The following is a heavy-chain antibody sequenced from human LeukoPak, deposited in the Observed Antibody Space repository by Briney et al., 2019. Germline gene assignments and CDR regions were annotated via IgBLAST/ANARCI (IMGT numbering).Heavy chain of an antibody. CDR2: INHSGST. J-gene: IGHJ1*01. D-gene: IGHD3-10*01. V-gene: IGHV4-34*01. CDR3: ARDPRAFYYAVEGYFQH. CDR1: GGSFSGYY. Sequence: PSETLSLTCAVYGGSFSGYYWSWIRQPPGKGLEWIVEINHSGSTNYNPSLKSRVTISVDTSKNQFSLKLSSVTAADTAVYYCARDPRAFYYAVEGYFQHWGQGTLVTVSS.